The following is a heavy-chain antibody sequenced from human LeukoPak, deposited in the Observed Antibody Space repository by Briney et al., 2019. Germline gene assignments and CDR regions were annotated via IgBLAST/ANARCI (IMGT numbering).Heavy chain of an antibody. J-gene: IGHJ5*02. CDR3: ARAEYCSSTSCHVDWFDP. Sequence: SETLSLTCTVSGGSISSYYWSWIRQPPGKGLEWIGYIYYSGSTNYNPSLKSRVTISVDTSKNQFSLKLSSVTAADTAVYYCARAEYCSSTSCHVDWFDPWGQGTLVTVSS. D-gene: IGHD2-2*01. CDR2: IYYSGST. CDR1: GGSISSYY. V-gene: IGHV4-59*01.